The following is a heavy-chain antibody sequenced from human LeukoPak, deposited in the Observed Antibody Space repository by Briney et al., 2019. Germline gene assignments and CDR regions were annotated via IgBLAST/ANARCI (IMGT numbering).Heavy chain of an antibody. CDR2: IDWDDDK. CDR1: GFSLSTRGMC. Sequence: SGPALVKPTQTLTLTFTFSGFSLSTRGMCVSWIRQPPGKALEWLALIDWDDDKYYSTSLKTRLTISKDTSKNQVVLTMTNMDPVDTATYYCARAPYSGTYTSNWFDPWGQGTLVTVSS. J-gene: IGHJ5*02. D-gene: IGHD1-26*01. CDR3: ARAPYSGTYTSNWFDP. V-gene: IGHV2-70*13.